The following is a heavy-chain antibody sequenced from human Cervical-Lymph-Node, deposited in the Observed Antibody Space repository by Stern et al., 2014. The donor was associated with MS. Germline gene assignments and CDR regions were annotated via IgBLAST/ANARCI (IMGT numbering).Heavy chain of an antibody. V-gene: IGHV3-48*01. Sequence: EMQLVESGGRLVQPGGSLRLSCAASGFSFTNYHMNWVRQAPGKGLEWVSYISSYSDTIYYADSVKGRFTISRDNAKSSLFLQMNSLRVEDTAVYYCATSGYRASFGGQGTLVTVSS. CDR1: GFSFTNYH. CDR2: ISSYSDTI. J-gene: IGHJ4*02. CDR3: ATSGYRASF. D-gene: IGHD3-9*01.